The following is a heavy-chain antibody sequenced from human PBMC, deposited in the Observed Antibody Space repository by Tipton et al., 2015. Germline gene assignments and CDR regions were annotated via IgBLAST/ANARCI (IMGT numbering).Heavy chain of an antibody. CDR3: ARAYTDSGYYLRY. CDR1: GYTFSSFD. V-gene: IGHV1-8*01. D-gene: IGHD3-22*01. Sequence: QVQLVQSGAEVKKPGASVKVSCKASGYTFSSFDIHWVRQATGQGLEWMGWMNPNSGNTVFSQKFQGRVTMTRDTSTSTAYMELRSLRSDDTAVYYCARAYTDSGYYLRYWGQGTLVTVSS. CDR2: MNPNSGNT. J-gene: IGHJ4*02.